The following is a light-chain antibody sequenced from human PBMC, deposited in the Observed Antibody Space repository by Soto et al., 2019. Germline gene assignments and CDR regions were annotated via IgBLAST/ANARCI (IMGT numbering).Light chain of an antibody. CDR3: QLWDNISDRYV. Sequence: SYELTQPPSVSVAPGQTARITCGGGRVGTESVHWYQQKPGQAPVLVVYDDSNRPSGIPERFSGSNSANTATLTITRVAAGDEADYYCQLWDNISDRYVSGTGTKVTVL. V-gene: IGLV3-21*02. CDR2: DDS. CDR1: RVGTES. J-gene: IGLJ1*01.